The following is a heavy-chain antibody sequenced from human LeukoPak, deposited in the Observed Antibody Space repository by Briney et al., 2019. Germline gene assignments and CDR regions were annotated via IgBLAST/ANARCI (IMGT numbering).Heavy chain of an antibody. CDR1: GGSITSYA. D-gene: IGHD5-24*01. V-gene: IGHV4-59*08. Sequence: KTSETLSLTCAVSGGSITSYAWSWIRQPPGKGLEWIGYIYYTGNTNYNPSLKSRVTISVDTSKNQFSLKLSSVTAADTAVYYCARNVGDGYNSLGGYWGQGTLVTVSS. CDR2: IYYTGNT. CDR3: ARNVGDGYNSLGGY. J-gene: IGHJ4*02.